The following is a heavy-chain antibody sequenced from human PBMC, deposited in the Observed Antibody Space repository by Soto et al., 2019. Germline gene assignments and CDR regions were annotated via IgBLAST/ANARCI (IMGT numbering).Heavy chain of an antibody. J-gene: IGHJ4*02. CDR2: ISYDGSNK. CDR1: GFTFSSYG. D-gene: IGHD3-3*01. V-gene: IGHV3-30*18. CDR3: AKDLVLRFLEWLLSGY. Sequence: QVQLVESGGGVVQPGRSLRLSCAASGFTFSSYGMHWVRQAPGKGLEWVAVISYDGSNKYYADSVKGRFTISRDNSKNTLYLQMNSLIAEDTAVYYCAKDLVLRFLEWLLSGYWGQGTLVTVSS.